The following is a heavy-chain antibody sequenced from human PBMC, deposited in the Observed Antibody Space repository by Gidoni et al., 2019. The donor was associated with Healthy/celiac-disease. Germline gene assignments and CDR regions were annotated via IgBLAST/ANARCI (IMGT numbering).Heavy chain of an antibody. V-gene: IGHV1-69*06. D-gene: IGHD6-13*01. CDR3: ARDSSPPALYGMDV. CDR1: GGTFSSYA. CDR2: IIPRFGTA. J-gene: IGHJ6*02. Sequence: QVQLVQSGAEVKQPGSSLKVSCKASGGTFSSYAIRWVRQAPGQGLEWMGGIIPRFGTANYAQKFQGRVTITADKSTSTAYMELSSLRSEDTAVYYCARDSSPPALYGMDVWGQGTTVTVSS.